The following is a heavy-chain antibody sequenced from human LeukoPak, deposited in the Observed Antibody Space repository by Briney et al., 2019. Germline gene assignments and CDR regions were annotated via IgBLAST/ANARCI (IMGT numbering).Heavy chain of an antibody. CDR1: GYTFTSYY. Sequence: ASVKVSCKASGYTFTSYYMHWVRQAPAQGLDWMGIINPSGGSTSYAQKFQGRVTMTRDKSTSTVYMELSSLRSEDTAVYYCARDGSVAVAGIDYWGQGTLVTVSS. J-gene: IGHJ4*02. CDR3: ARDGSVAVAGIDY. V-gene: IGHV1-46*01. CDR2: INPSGGST. D-gene: IGHD6-19*01.